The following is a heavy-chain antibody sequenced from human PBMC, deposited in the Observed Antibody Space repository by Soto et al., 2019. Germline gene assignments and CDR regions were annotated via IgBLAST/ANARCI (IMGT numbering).Heavy chain of an antibody. J-gene: IGHJ3*02. D-gene: IGHD3-3*01. CDR2: INHSGST. Sequence: LSLTCAVYGGSFSGYYWSWIRQPPGKGLEWIGEINHSGSTNYNPSLKSRVTISVDTSKNQFSLKLSSVTAADTAVYYCARVRRYYDFWSGRDAFDIWGQGTMVTVSS. CDR3: ARVRRYYDFWSGRDAFDI. V-gene: IGHV4-34*01. CDR1: GGSFSGYY.